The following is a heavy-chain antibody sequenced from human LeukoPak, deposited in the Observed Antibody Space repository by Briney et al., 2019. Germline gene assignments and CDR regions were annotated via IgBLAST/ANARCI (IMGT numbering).Heavy chain of an antibody. J-gene: IGHJ5*02. V-gene: IGHV4-59*01. D-gene: IGHD2-2*01. Sequence: SETLSLTCTVSGVSLSSYYWSWIRQPPGKGLEWIGYIYYSGSTNYNPSLKSRVTISVDTSKNQFSLKLSSVTAADTAVYYCAREYCSSTSCLNWFDPWGQGTLVTVSS. CDR2: IYYSGST. CDR3: AREYCSSTSCLNWFDP. CDR1: GVSLSSYY.